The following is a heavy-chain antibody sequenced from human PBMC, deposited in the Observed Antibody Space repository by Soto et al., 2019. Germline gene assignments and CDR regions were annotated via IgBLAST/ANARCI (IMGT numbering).Heavy chain of an antibody. Sequence: GGSLRLSCEGSGFTFSDYYISWIRQAPGKGLEWISYSSNSGTFSRYADSVKGRFSISRDNTKNLLYLQMNSLRAEDTAVYYCARSGDNYNRLDYWGQGTPVTGSS. CDR1: GFTFSDYY. V-gene: IGHV3-11*06. D-gene: IGHD1-1*01. CDR2: SSNSGTFS. J-gene: IGHJ4*02. CDR3: ARSGDNYNRLDY.